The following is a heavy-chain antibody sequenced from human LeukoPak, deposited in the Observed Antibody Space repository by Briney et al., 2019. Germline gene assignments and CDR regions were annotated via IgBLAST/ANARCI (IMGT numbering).Heavy chain of an antibody. CDR2: IIPILGIA. CDR3: AASVGNRYYFDY. Sequence: WASVKVSCKASGGTFSSYAISWVRQAPGQGLEWMGRIIPILGIANYAQKFQGRVTITADKSTSTAYMELSSLRSEDTAVYYCAASVGNRYYFDYWGQGTLVTVSS. V-gene: IGHV1-69*04. D-gene: IGHD1-1*01. J-gene: IGHJ4*02. CDR1: GGTFSSYA.